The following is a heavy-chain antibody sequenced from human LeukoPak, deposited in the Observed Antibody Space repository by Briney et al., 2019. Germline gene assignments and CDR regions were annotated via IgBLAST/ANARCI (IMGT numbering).Heavy chain of an antibody. V-gene: IGHV1-2*02. CDR3: ARDTYDFWSGYSSAFDI. Sequence: ASVKVSCKASGYTFTGYYMHWVRQAPRQGLEWMGWINPNSGGTDYAQKFQGRVTMTRDTSISTAYMELSRLRSDDTAVYYCARDTYDFWSGYSSAFDIWGQGTMVTVSS. CDR1: GYTFTGYY. J-gene: IGHJ3*02. D-gene: IGHD3-3*01. CDR2: INPNSGGT.